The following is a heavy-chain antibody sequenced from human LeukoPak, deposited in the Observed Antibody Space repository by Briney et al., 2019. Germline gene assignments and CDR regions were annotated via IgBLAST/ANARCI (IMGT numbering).Heavy chain of an antibody. Sequence: GGSLRLSCAASGFTFSSYSMNWVRQAPGKGLEWVSSISSSSSYIYYADSVKGRFTISRDNAKNSLYLQMNSLRAEDTAVYYCAKDQSGYYDFWSGYPVPFDYWGQGTLVTVSS. CDR2: ISSSSSYI. J-gene: IGHJ4*02. D-gene: IGHD3-3*01. CDR1: GFTFSSYS. CDR3: AKDQSGYYDFWSGYPVPFDY. V-gene: IGHV3-21*01.